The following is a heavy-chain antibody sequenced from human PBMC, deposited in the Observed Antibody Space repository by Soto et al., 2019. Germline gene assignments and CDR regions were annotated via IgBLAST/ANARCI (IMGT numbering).Heavy chain of an antibody. D-gene: IGHD6-19*01. CDR2: ISGSGDST. V-gene: IGHV3-23*01. Sequence: EVQLLESGGGLVQPGGSLRLSCAASGFTFSSYAMSWVRQAPGKGLEWVSVISGSGDSTYYADSVKGRLTISRDNSKNTLYPQMNSLTAEDTAVYNCAKRGAGHYFDYWGQGTLVTVSS. J-gene: IGHJ4*02. CDR1: GFTFSSYA. CDR3: AKRGAGHYFDY.